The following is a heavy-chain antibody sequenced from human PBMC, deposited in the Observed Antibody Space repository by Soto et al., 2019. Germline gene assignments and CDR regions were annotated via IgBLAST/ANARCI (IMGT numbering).Heavy chain of an antibody. V-gene: IGHV1-69-2*01. Sequence: GASVKVSCKVSGYTFTDYYMHWVQQAPGKGLEWMGLVDPEDGETIYAEKFQGRVTITADTSTDTSFMELSSLGSEDTAVYYCAILCIVGATPGFDYWGQGTLVTVSS. CDR1: GYTFTDYY. J-gene: IGHJ4*02. CDR3: AILCIVGATPGFDY. CDR2: VDPEDGET. D-gene: IGHD1-26*01.